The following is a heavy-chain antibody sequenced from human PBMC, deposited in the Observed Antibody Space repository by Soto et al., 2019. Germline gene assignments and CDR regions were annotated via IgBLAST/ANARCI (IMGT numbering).Heavy chain of an antibody. J-gene: IGHJ6*02. Sequence: GGSLRLSCVASGFTFSSYGMHWVRQAPGKGLEWVAVISYDGSNKYYADSVKGRFTISRDNSKNTLYLQMNSLRAEDTAVYYCAKWAAGTSGMDVWGQGTTVTVSS. CDR3: AKWAAGTSGMDV. V-gene: IGHV3-30*18. CDR1: GFTFSSYG. CDR2: ISYDGSNK. D-gene: IGHD6-13*01.